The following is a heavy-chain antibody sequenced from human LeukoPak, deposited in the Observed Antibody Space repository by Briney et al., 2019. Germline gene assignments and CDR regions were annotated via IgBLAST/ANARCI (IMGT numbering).Heavy chain of an antibody. V-gene: IGHV4-59*01. J-gene: IGHJ4*02. Sequence: SETLSLTCTVSGGSISSYYWSWIRQPPGKGLEWIGYIYYSGSTNYNTSLKSRVTISVDTSKNQFSLKLSSVTAADTAVYYCARARPDCTNGVCSPFDYWGQGTLVTVSS. CDR2: IYYSGST. CDR1: GGSISSYY. CDR3: ARARPDCTNGVCSPFDY. D-gene: IGHD2-8*01.